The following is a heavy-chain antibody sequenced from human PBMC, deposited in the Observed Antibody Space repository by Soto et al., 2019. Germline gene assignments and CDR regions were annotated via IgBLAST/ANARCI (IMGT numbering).Heavy chain of an antibody. CDR2: IFHTETT. D-gene: IGHD1-26*01. CDR3: TRAPVSGSYCFDF. Sequence: SEPLSLTCTVSGGSVSSGNYYWSWIRQPPGKGLEWIVYIFHTETTNYNPSLKSRVTISLDTSMNQFSLKLSSVTLADTAVYYCTRAPVSGSYCFDFWGQGTPVTVSS. CDR1: GGSVSSGNYY. J-gene: IGHJ4*02. V-gene: IGHV4-61*01.